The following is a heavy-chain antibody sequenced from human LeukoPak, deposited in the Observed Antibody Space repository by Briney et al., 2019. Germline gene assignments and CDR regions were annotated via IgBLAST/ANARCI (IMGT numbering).Heavy chain of an antibody. J-gene: IGHJ4*02. V-gene: IGHV4-39*01. CDR3: ARYLCSGGSCYSGFDY. CDR2: IYYSGST. Sequence: KASETLSLTCTVSGGSISSSSYYWGWIRQPPGKGLEWIGSIYYSGSTYYNPSLKSRVTISVDTSKNQFSLKLSSVTAADTAVYYCARYLCSGGSCYSGFDYWGQGTLVTVSS. D-gene: IGHD2-15*01. CDR1: GGSISSSSYY.